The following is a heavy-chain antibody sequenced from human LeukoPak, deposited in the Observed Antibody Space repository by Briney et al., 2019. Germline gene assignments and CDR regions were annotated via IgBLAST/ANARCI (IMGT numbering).Heavy chain of an antibody. CDR2: IYYSGST. V-gene: IGHV4-59*01. J-gene: IGHJ5*02. Sequence: SETLSLTCTVSSGSISSYYWSWIRQPPGKGLEWIGYIYYSGSTNYNPSLKSRVTISVDTSKNQFSLKLSSVTAADTAVYYCARSSRYFDWFDPWGQGTLVTVSS. CDR1: SGSISSYY. CDR3: ARSSRYFDWFDP. D-gene: IGHD3-9*01.